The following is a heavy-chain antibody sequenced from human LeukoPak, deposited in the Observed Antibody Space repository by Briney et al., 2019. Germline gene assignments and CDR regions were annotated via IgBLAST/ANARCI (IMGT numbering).Heavy chain of an antibody. J-gene: IGHJ4*02. Sequence: GGSLRLSCAASGFTVSDSFMTWVRQAPGKGLEWVANIKQDGSKKSYVDSVKGRFTISRDNAKNSLYLQMNSLRAEDTAIYYCTRVGYIDEGIDYWGQGTLVTVSS. V-gene: IGHV3-7*04. D-gene: IGHD5-24*01. CDR2: IKQDGSKK. CDR1: GFTVSDSF. CDR3: TRVGYIDEGIDY.